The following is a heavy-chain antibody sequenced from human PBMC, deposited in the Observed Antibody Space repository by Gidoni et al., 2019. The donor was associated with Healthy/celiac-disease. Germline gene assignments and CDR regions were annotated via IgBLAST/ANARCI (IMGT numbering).Heavy chain of an antibody. CDR1: GGPISSYY. D-gene: IGHD3-10*01. Sequence: QVQLQESGPGLVKPSETLSLPCTVSGGPISSYYWIWIRQPAGKGLESIGRIYTSGSTNYNPSLKSRVTMSVATSKNQFSLKLSSVTAADTAVYYCARDIWFGESGPPYYYYYYMDFWGKGTTVTVSS. CDR3: ARDIWFGESGPPYYYYYYMDF. CDR2: IYTSGST. J-gene: IGHJ6*03. V-gene: IGHV4-4*07.